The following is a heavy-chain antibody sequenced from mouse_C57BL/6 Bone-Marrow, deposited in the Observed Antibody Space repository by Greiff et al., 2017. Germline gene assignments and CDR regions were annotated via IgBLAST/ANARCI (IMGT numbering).Heavy chain of an antibody. CDR3: ARRDYSILYFDY. V-gene: IGHV1-72*01. J-gene: IGHJ2*01. CDR1: GYTFTSYW. CDR2: IDPNSGGT. D-gene: IGHD2-5*01. Sequence: VQLQQSGAELVKPGASVKLSCKASGYTFTSYWMHWVKQRPGRGLEWIGRIDPNSGGTKYNEKFKSKATLTVDKPSSTAYMQLSSLTSEDSAVYYCARRDYSILYFDYWGQGTTLTVSS.